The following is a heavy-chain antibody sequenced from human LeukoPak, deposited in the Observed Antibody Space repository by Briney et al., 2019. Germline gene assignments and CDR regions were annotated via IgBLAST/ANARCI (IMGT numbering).Heavy chain of an antibody. V-gene: IGHV3-33*01. CDR1: GFSFSSYG. D-gene: IGHD5-18*01. CDR3: ARDQRGFSYSKYYFDY. CDR2: IWYDGTNK. J-gene: IGHJ4*02. Sequence: GRSLRLSCAASGFSFSSYGMHWVRQAPGKGLEWVAVIWYDGTNKYYADSVKGRFTISRDNSKNTLYLQMNSLRAEDTAVYYCARDQRGFSYSKYYFDYWGQGTLVTISS.